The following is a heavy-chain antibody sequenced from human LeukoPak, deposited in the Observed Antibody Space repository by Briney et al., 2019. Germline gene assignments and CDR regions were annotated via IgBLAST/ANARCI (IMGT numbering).Heavy chain of an antibody. V-gene: IGHV3-23*01. CDR1: GFTFSSYS. CDR3: AKDIPLYSGSYYSIYFQH. Sequence: GGSLRLSCAASGFTFSSYSMNWVRQAPGKGLEWVSAISGSGGSTYYADSVKGRFTVSRDNSKNTLYLQMNSLRAEDTAVYYCAKDIPLYSGSYYSIYFQHWGQGTLVTVSP. CDR2: ISGSGGST. J-gene: IGHJ1*01. D-gene: IGHD1-26*01.